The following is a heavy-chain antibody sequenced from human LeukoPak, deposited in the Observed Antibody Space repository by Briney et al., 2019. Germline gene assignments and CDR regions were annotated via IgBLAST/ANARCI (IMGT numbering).Heavy chain of an antibody. V-gene: IGHV3-30*03. D-gene: IGHD1-26*01. CDR2: ISYDGSNK. CDR1: GFTFSSYG. Sequence: GGSLRLSCAASGFTFSSYGMHWVRQAPGKGLEWVAVISYDGSNKYYADSVKGRFTISRDNSKNTLYLQMNSLRAEDTAVYCCARGGEWELLPAYFQHWGQGTLVTVSS. CDR3: ARGGEWELLPAYFQH. J-gene: IGHJ1*01.